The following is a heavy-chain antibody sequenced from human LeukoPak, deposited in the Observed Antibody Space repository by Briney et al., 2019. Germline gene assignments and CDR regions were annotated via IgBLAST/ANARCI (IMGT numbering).Heavy chain of an antibody. Sequence: PGGSLRLSCAASGFTFSSYAMHWVRQAPGKGLEWVAVISYDGSNKYYADSVKGRFTISRDNSKNTLYLQMNSLRAEDTAVYYCAREGATSWYAYYYYYMDVWGKGTTVTVSS. CDR1: GFTFSSYA. CDR3: AREGATSWYAYYYYYMDV. D-gene: IGHD6-13*01. V-gene: IGHV3-30-3*01. CDR2: ISYDGSNK. J-gene: IGHJ6*03.